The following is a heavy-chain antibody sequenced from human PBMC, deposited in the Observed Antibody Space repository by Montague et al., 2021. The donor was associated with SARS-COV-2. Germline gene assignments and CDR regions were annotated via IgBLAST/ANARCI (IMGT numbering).Heavy chain of an antibody. CDR1: GDSVNTNQ. V-gene: IGHV4-59*02. CDR3: ARLIGSGWTDAFDF. Sequence: SETLSLTCVVSGDSVNTNQWTWVRQPPGKGLEWIGHVFYTGSTKYNPSLESRVTISIDTSKNRFALRFNSVSAADTAIYYCARLIGSGWTDAFDFWGQGTMVTVSS. J-gene: IGHJ3*01. CDR2: VFYTGST. D-gene: IGHD6-19*01.